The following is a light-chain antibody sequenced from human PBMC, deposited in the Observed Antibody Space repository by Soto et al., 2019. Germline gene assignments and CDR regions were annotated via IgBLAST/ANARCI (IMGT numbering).Light chain of an antibody. CDR2: KVS. J-gene: IGKJ1*01. CDR1: QSLVHSDGNTY. V-gene: IGKV2-30*02. Sequence: VVLTQSPLSLPVTPGQPASISCRSGQSLVHSDGNTYLNWFHQRPGQPPRRLIYKVSDRDSGVPDRFSGSGSGTDFTLTISRVEADDVGFFYCMQGSYWPPTFGQGTKVEIK. CDR3: MQGSYWPPT.